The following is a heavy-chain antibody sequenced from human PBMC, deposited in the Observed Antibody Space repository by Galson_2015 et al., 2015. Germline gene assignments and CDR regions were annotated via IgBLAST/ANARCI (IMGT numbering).Heavy chain of an antibody. V-gene: IGHV3-30*18. CDR1: GFTFSRYG. Sequence: SLRLSCAASGFTFSRYGMHWVRQAPGKGLEWMAVISYDGDNQYYADFVKGRFTISRDNSKNTLYLVVNGLTAEDTAVYYCAKGNSYYYDNTGVTQSFPHWGQGTLVTVSS. D-gene: IGHD3-22*01. CDR3: AKGNSYYYDNTGVTQSFPH. CDR2: ISYDGDNQ. J-gene: IGHJ1*01.